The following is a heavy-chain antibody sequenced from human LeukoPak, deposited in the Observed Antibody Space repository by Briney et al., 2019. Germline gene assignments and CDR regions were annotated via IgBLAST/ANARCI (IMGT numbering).Heavy chain of an antibody. CDR3: ARDRHKYNYDSGGYPPY. CDR2: ISSSSSYI. V-gene: IGHV3-21*01. CDR1: GFTFSSYS. D-gene: IGHD3-22*01. Sequence: GGSLRLSCAASGFTFSSYSMNWVRQAPGKGLEWVSSISSSSSYIYYADSVKGRFTISRDNAKNSLYLQMNSLRAEDTAVYYCARDRHKYNYDSGGYPPYWGQGTLVTVSS. J-gene: IGHJ4*02.